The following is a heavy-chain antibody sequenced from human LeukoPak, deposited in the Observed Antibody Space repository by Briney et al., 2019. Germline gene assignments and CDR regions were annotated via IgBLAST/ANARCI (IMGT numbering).Heavy chain of an antibody. J-gene: IGHJ4*02. CDR3: ARARIMITFGGVIARPLDY. CDR2: INPNSGGT. D-gene: IGHD3-16*02. Sequence: GASVKVSCKASGYTFTGYYMHWVRQAPGQGLEWMGWINPNSGGTNYAQKFQGRVTMTRDTSISTAYMELSRLRSDDTAVYYCARARIMITFGGVIARPLDYWGQGTLVTVSS. V-gene: IGHV1-2*02. CDR1: GYTFTGYY.